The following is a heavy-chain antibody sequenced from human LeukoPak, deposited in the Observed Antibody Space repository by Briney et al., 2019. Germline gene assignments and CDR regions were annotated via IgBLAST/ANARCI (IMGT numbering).Heavy chain of an antibody. CDR3: ARVREYYGSGGWFDP. V-gene: IGHV1-2*02. CDR1: GGTFSSYA. CDR2: INPDSGGT. D-gene: IGHD3-10*01. Sequence: ASVKVSCKASGGTFSSYAISWVRQAPGQGLEWMGWINPDSGGTNYAQKFQGRVTMTRDTSIGTAYLELSRLRSDDTAVYYCARVREYYGSGGWFDPWGQGTLVTVSS. J-gene: IGHJ5*02.